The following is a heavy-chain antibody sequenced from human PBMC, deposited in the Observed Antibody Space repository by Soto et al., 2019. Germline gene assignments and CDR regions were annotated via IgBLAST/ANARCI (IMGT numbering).Heavy chain of an antibody. V-gene: IGHV3-23*01. CDR2: ISGSGGST. D-gene: IGHD3-3*01. CDR3: AKLTKYDFWSPYPPMDV. CDR1: GFTFSSYA. J-gene: IGHJ6*02. Sequence: PGGSLRLSCAASGFTFSSYAMSWVRQAPGKGLEWVSAISGSGGSTYYADSVKGRFTISRDNSKNTLYLQMNSLRAEDTAVYYCAKLTKYDFWSPYPPMDVWGQGXTVTVSS.